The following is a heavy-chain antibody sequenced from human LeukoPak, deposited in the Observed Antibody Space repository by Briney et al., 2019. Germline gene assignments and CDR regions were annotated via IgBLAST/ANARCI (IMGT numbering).Heavy chain of an antibody. CDR2: ISAGGGST. CDR3: ARGTYASGSPARYFDL. D-gene: IGHD3-10*01. Sequence: PGGSLRLSCAASGFTFSSYAMSWVRQAPGKGLEWVSSISAGGGSTYYADSVEGPFTISRDNSKNTLYLQMNSPRAEDTAVYYCARGTYASGSPARYFDLWGRGTLATVSS. J-gene: IGHJ2*01. CDR1: GFTFSSYA. V-gene: IGHV3-23*01.